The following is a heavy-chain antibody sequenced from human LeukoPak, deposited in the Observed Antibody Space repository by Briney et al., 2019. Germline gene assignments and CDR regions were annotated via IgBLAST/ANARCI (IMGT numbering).Heavy chain of an antibody. CDR1: GFTFSDYY. V-gene: IGHV4-59*08. Sequence: GSLRLSCAASGFTFSDYYMNWIRQPPGKGLEWIGYIYYSGSTNYNPSLKSRVTISVDTSKNQFSLKLSSVTAADTAVYYCARQGYDAFDIWGQGTMVTVSS. CDR3: ARQGYDAFDI. D-gene: IGHD5-18*01. J-gene: IGHJ3*02. CDR2: IYYSGST.